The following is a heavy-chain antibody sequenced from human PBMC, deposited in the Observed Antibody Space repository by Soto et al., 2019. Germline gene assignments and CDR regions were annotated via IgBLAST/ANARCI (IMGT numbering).Heavy chain of an antibody. Sequence: LRLSCAASGFTFSDYAMHWVRQAPGKGLEWVAVISYDGSNKYYADSVKGRFTISRDNSKNTLYLQMNSLRAEDTAVYYCAKVAYYHDSSGYFDYWGQGTLVTVSS. D-gene: IGHD3-22*01. J-gene: IGHJ4*02. CDR2: ISYDGSNK. V-gene: IGHV3-30*18. CDR1: GFTFSDYA. CDR3: AKVAYYHDSSGYFDY.